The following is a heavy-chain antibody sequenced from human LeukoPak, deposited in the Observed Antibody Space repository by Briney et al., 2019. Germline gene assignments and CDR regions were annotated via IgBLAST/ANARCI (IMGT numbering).Heavy chain of an antibody. CDR2: ISWNGYSI. V-gene: IGHV3-9*01. CDR1: GFTFDAYA. D-gene: IGHD6-6*01. CDR3: ARGLSGYASSLGY. J-gene: IGHJ4*02. Sequence: GRSLRLSCAASGFTFDAYAMHWVRQAPGKGLEWVSGISWNGYSIAYADSVKGRFTISRDNAKNTLYLQMNSLRAEDTAVYYCARGLSGYASSLGYWGQGTLVTVSA.